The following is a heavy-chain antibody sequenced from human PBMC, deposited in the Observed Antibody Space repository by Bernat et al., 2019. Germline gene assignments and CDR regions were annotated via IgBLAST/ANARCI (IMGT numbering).Heavy chain of an antibody. CDR1: GFTFSAYW. D-gene: IGHD3-9*01. CDR2: IKDDGSEK. Sequence: EVQLVESGGGLVQPGGSLRLSCAASGFTFSAYWMNWVRQAPGTGLEWVANIKDDGSEKYYVDAVKGRFTISRDNAKNSLYLKMGSLRDEDTAVYYCARDQRDYDILTGYFFRGAFDIWGQGTMVTVSS. J-gene: IGHJ3*02. V-gene: IGHV3-7*03. CDR3: ARDQRDYDILTGYFFRGAFDI.